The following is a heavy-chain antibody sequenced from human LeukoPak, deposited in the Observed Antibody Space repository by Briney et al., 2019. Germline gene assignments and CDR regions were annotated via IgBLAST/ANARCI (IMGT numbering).Heavy chain of an antibody. CDR1: GFTFSSYW. J-gene: IGHJ4*02. CDR2: IKQDGSEK. D-gene: IGHD3-3*01. CDR3: ARTYYDFWSSDYFGY. V-gene: IGHV3-7*01. Sequence: GGSLRLSCAASGFTFSSYWMSWVRQAPGKGLEWVANIKQDGSEKYYVDPVKGRFTISRDNAKNSLYLQMNSLRAEDTAVYYCARTYYDFWSSDYFGYWGQGTLVTVSS.